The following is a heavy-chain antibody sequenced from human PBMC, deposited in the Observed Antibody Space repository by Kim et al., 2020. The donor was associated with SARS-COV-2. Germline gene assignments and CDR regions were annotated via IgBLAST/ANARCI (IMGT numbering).Heavy chain of an antibody. V-gene: IGHV7-4-1*02. CDR1: GYTFTSYA. D-gene: IGHD3-10*01. CDR3: ARDLHYYGSGSYYRYYYGMDV. Sequence: ASVKVSCKASGYTFTSYAMNWVRQAPGQGLEWMGWINTNTGNPTYAQGFTGRFVFSLDTSVSTAYLQISSLKAEDTAVYYCARDLHYYGSGSYYRYYYGMDVWGQGTTVTVSS. J-gene: IGHJ6*02. CDR2: INTNTGNP.